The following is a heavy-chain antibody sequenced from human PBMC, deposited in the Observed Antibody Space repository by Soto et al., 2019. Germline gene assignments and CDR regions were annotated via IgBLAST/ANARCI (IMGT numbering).Heavy chain of an antibody. D-gene: IGHD2-21*02. Sequence: SETLSLTCTVSGGSMSSYYWTWLRQSPGRGLEWIGYISYSGSTYYNPSLKSRVTISADTSKNQFSLRMSSVNAADTAVYYCASQRTGDYYLDYWGQGTLVTVSS. J-gene: IGHJ4*02. CDR2: ISYSGST. CDR3: ASQRTGDYYLDY. CDR1: GGSMSSYY. V-gene: IGHV4-59*01.